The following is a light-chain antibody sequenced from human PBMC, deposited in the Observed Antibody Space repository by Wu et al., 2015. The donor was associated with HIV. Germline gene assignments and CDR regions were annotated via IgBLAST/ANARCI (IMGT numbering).Light chain of an antibody. CDR1: QXVSSN. CDR3: QHYKNWYT. V-gene: IGKV3-15*01. CDR2: GAF. Sequence: PGKRSTXSCRASQXVSSNLAXYQXKTWARFPGSSIYGAFTRATGIPARFSGSGSGTEFTLTISSMQSEDFAVYYCQHYKNWYTFGQGTKLEIK. J-gene: IGKJ2*01.